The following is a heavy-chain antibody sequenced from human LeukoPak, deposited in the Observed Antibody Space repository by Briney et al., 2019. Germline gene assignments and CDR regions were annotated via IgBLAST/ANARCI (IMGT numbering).Heavy chain of an antibody. D-gene: IGHD3-10*01. Sequence: SETLSLTCAVYGGSFSGYYWSWIRQPPGKGLEWIGEISHSGSTNYNPSPKSRVTISVDTSKKQFSLKLSSVTAADTAVYYCAAMGNYGSGSYYAWFDPWGKGPLVTVS. V-gene: IGHV4-34*01. J-gene: IGHJ5*02. CDR2: ISHSGST. CDR1: GGSFSGYY. CDR3: AAMGNYGSGSYYAWFDP.